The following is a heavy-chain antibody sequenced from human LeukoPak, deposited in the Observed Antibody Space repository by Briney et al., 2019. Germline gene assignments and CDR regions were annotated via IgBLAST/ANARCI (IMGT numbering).Heavy chain of an antibody. CDR1: GYTFTGYY. V-gene: IGHV1-2*02. CDR3: LRNYYDSSGYPTFDY. J-gene: IGHJ4*02. D-gene: IGHD3-22*01. CDR2: INPNSGGT. Sequence: ASVKVSCKASGYTFTGYYMHWVRQAPGQGLEWMGWINPNSGGTNYAQKFQGRVTMTRDTSISTAYMELSRLRSEDTAVYYCLRNYYDSSGYPTFDYWGQGTLVTVSS.